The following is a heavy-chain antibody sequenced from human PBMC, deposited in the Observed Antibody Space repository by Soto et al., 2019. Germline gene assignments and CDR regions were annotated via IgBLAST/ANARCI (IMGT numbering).Heavy chain of an antibody. D-gene: IGHD3-9*01. V-gene: IGHV3-21*01. CDR1: GFTSSSYS. CDR2: ISSSSFI. J-gene: IGHJ4*02. CDR3: ARSYDILTGYSGFDY. Sequence: PGGSLRLSCASSGFTSSSYSMNWVRQAPGKGLEWVSSISSSSFIYYADSVKGRFTISRDNAKNSLYLQMNSLRAEDTAMFYCARSYDILTGYSGFDYWGQGTLVTVSS.